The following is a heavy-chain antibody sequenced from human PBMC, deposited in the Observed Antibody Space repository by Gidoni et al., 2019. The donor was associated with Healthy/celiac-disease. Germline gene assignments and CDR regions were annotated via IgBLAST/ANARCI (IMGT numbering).Heavy chain of an antibody. CDR1: GFTFSGSA. D-gene: IGHD3-22*01. CDR2: IRSKANSYAT. Sequence: EVQLVESGGGLVQPGGSLTLSCAASGFTFSGSAMPWVRQASGKGLDWVCRIRSKANSYATAYAASVKGRFTISRDDSKNTAYLQMNSLKTEDTAVYYCTRGEIVVVIPNYYYGMDVWGQGTTVTVSS. V-gene: IGHV3-73*01. J-gene: IGHJ6*02. CDR3: TRGEIVVVIPNYYYGMDV.